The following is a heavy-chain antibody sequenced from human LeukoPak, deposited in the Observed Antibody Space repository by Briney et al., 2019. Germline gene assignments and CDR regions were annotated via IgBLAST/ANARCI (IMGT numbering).Heavy chain of an antibody. CDR2: IYYSGST. CDR3: AREYYDILTGYPFFDY. CDR1: GGSISSYY. V-gene: IGHV4-59*01. D-gene: IGHD3-9*01. J-gene: IGHJ4*02. Sequence: PSETLSLTCTVSGGSISSYYWSWIRQPPGKGLEWIGYIYYSGSTNYNPSLKSRVTISVKTSKNQFSLKLSSVTAADTAVYYCAREYYDILTGYPFFDYWGQGTLVTVSS.